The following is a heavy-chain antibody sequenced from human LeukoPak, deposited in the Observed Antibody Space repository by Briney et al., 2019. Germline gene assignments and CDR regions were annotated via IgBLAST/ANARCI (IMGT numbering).Heavy chain of an antibody. CDR3: AKALRFPSRIAVAFAVDY. CDR1: GLTFSSYA. V-gene: IGHV3-23*01. CDR2: ISGSGGST. Sequence: GGSLRLSCAASGLTFSSYAMSWVRQAPGKGLEWVSAISGSGGSTYYADSVKGRFPISRDNSKNPLYLQMNSLRAEDTAVYYCAKALRFPSRIAVAFAVDYWGQGTLVTVSS. J-gene: IGHJ4*02. D-gene: IGHD6-19*01.